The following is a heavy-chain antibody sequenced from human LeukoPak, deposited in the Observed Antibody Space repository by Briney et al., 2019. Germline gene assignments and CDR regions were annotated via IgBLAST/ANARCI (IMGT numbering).Heavy chain of an antibody. D-gene: IGHD6-13*01. CDR2: ISYDGSNK. J-gene: IGHJ4*02. CDR3: ARDPGIAAAGTSYEFDY. CDR1: EFTFSSYS. V-gene: IGHV3-30*03. Sequence: GGSLRLSCAVSEFTFSSYSMNWVRQAPGKGLEWVAVISYDGSNKYYADSVKGRFTISRDNSKNTLYLQMNSLRAEDTAVYYCARDPGIAAAGTSYEFDYWGQGTLVTVSS.